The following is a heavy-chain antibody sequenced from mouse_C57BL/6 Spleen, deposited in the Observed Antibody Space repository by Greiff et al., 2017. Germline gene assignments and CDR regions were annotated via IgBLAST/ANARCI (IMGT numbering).Heavy chain of an antibody. Sequence: QVQLQQSGAELVRPGASVTLSCKASGYTFTDYEMHWVKQTPVHGLEWIGAIDPETGGTAYNQKFKGKAILTADKSSRTAYMELRSLTSEDSAVYYCTREAYYYAMDYWGQGTSVTVSS. CDR2: IDPETGGT. CDR1: GYTFTDYE. V-gene: IGHV1-15*01. D-gene: IGHD3-2*02. J-gene: IGHJ4*01. CDR3: TREAYYYAMDY.